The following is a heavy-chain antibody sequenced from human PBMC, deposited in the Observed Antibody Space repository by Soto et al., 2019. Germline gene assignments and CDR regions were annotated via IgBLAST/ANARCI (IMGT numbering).Heavy chain of an antibody. CDR2: IDYNGNT. Sequence: PSETLSLTCTVSGDSVSSSNYYWSWIRQPPGKGLEWIGYIDYNGNTKYNPSLKSRVTLSVDTSKNQFSLKLYSVTAADTAVYYCAIRLAAARFDPWGQGTLVTVSS. CDR1: GDSVSSSNYY. V-gene: IGHV4-61*01. CDR3: AIRLAAARFDP. D-gene: IGHD6-25*01. J-gene: IGHJ5*02.